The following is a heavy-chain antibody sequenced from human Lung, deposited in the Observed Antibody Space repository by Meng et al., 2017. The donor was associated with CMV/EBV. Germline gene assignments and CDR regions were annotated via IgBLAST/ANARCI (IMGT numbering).Heavy chain of an antibody. D-gene: IGHD4-17*01. CDR3: ARDKYGDYANKYFDY. V-gene: IGHV3-74*01. CDR1: GFTFSSYW. CDR2: INSDGSST. Sequence: EVQLVESEGGLVQPGXXXXLSCAASGFTFSSYWMHWVRQAPGKGLVWVSHINSDGSSTNYADSVKGRFTISRDNAKNTLYLQMNSLRAEDTAVYYCARDKYGDYANKYFDYWGQGTLVTVSS. J-gene: IGHJ4*02.